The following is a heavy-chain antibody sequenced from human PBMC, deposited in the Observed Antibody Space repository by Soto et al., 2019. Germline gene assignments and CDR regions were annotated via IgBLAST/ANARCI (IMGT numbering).Heavy chain of an antibody. D-gene: IGHD3-3*01. V-gene: IGHV1-46*01. CDR2: INPNGGYT. J-gene: IGHJ4*02. Sequence: QVQLVQSGAEVKKTGASVKVSCKASGYTFTSNYMHWVRQAPGQRLEWMGIINPNGGYTTYAQSFQGRVTMTSDTSTSTVYMELSSLRKEDTAVYYCAREFLGWQNALDVWGQVTLVTVSS. CDR3: AREFLGWQNALDV. CDR1: GYTFTSNY.